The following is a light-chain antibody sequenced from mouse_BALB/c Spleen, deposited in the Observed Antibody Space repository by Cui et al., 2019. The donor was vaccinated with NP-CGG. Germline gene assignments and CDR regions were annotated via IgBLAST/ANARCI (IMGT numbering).Light chain of an antibody. CDR3: ALWYSNHWV. J-gene: IGLJ1*01. V-gene: IGLV1*01. CDR1: TGAVTTSNY. Sequence: QAVVTQESALTTSPGETVTPTCRSSTGAVTTSNYANWVQEKPDHLFTGLIGGTNNRVPGVPARFSGSLIGDKAALTITGPQTEDEAIYFCALWYSNHWVFGGGTKLTVL. CDR2: GTN.